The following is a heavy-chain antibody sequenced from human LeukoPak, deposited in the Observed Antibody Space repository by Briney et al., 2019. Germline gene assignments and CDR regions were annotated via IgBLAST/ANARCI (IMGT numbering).Heavy chain of an antibody. D-gene: IGHD5-12*01. Sequence: GGSLGLSCAASGFTFSSYSMNWVRQAPGKGLEWVSSISSSSSYIYYADSVKGRFTISRDNAKNSLYLQMNSLRAEDTAVYYCARDVARRGYYYYMDVWGKGTTVTVSS. J-gene: IGHJ6*03. V-gene: IGHV3-21*01. CDR3: ARDVARRGYYYYMDV. CDR1: GFTFSSYS. CDR2: ISSSSSYI.